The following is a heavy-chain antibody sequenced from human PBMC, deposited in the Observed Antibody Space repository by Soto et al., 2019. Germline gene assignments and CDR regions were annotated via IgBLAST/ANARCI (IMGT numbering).Heavy chain of an antibody. Sequence: EEQLVESGGGLVQPGGSLRLSCAASGFTFSSYWMHWVRQAPGKGLVWVSRINPGGTITDYADSVKGRFTISGDNAKNTVYLQVNSLRGDDTAEYFCARVPIGKYGVWNYWGQGTLVTVSS. CDR1: GFTFSSYW. D-gene: IGHD2-8*01. CDR2: INPGGTIT. V-gene: IGHV3-74*01. CDR3: ARVPIGKYGVWNY. J-gene: IGHJ4*02.